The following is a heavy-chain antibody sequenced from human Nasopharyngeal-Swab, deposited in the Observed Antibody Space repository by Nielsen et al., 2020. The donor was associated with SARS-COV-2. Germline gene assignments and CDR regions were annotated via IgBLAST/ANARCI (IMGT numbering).Heavy chain of an antibody. CDR3: ATAGPAATDYYYMDV. V-gene: IGHV1-24*01. CDR2: FDPEDGET. J-gene: IGHJ6*03. D-gene: IGHD2-2*01. Sequence: WVRQAPGQGLEWMGGFDPEDGETIYAQKFRGRVTMTEDTSTDTAYMELSSLRSEDTAVYYCATAGPAATDYYYMDVWGKGTTVTVSS.